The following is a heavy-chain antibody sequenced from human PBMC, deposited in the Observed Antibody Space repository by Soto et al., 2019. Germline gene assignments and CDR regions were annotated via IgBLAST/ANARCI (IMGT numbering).Heavy chain of an antibody. D-gene: IGHD2-15*01. CDR2: VYYSGST. CDR3: ARRGTTGYCSGDTCYSGALDI. CDR1: GGSINANTYY. V-gene: IGHV4-39*01. Sequence: SLTCFVSGGSINANTYYWGWIRQAPGKGLEWIGNVYYSGSTNYNPSLKSRVTISIDTSKNQFSLKLSSVTAADTAVYYCARRGTTGYCSGDTCYSGALDIWGQGTMVTVSS. J-gene: IGHJ3*02.